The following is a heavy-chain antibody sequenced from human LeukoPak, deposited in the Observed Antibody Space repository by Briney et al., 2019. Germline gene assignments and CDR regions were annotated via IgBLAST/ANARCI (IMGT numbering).Heavy chain of an antibody. D-gene: IGHD4-17*01. CDR3: ARDLPDVYGDYEPFDY. J-gene: IGHJ4*02. CDR1: GYTFTGYY. V-gene: IGHV1-2*02. CDR2: INPNSGGT. Sequence: ASVKVSCKASGYTFTGYYMHWVRQAPGQGLEWMGWINPNSGGTNYAQKFQGRVTMTRDTSISTAYMELSRLRSDDTAVYYCARDLPDVYGDYEPFDYWGQGTLVTVSS.